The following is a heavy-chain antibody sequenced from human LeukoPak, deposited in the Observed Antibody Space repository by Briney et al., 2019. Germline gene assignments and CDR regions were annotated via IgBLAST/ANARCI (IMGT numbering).Heavy chain of an antibody. Sequence: SETLSLTCTVSNSSIISYYWSWIRQPPGKGLEWIGYIYHSGTTNYNPSLKSRVTMSVDTSKNQFSLKPSSVTAADTAVYYCARIRVNALDIWGQGTMVTVSS. J-gene: IGHJ3*02. D-gene: IGHD3-10*01. V-gene: IGHV4-59*01. CDR1: NSSIISYY. CDR3: ARIRVNALDI. CDR2: IYHSGTT.